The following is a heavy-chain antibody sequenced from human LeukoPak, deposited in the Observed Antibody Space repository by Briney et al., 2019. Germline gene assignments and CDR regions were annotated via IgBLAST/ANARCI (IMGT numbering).Heavy chain of an antibody. D-gene: IGHD3-22*01. V-gene: IGHV4-31*03. Sequence: TLSLTCTVSGGSISSGGYCWSWIRQHPGKGLEWIGYIYYSGSTYYNPSLKSRVTISVDTSKNQFSLKLSSVTAADTAVYYCARDRKNTYYYDSSGYLRADYFDYWGQGTLVTVSS. CDR2: IYYSGST. CDR3: ARDRKNTYYYDSSGYLRADYFDY. J-gene: IGHJ4*02. CDR1: GGSISSGGYC.